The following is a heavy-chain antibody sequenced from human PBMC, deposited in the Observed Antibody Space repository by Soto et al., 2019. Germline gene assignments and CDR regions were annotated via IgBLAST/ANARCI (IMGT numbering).Heavy chain of an antibody. D-gene: IGHD3-22*01. CDR2: IIPILGIA. CDR1: GGTFSSYT. V-gene: IGHV1-69*02. J-gene: IGHJ5*02. CDR3: ARSPYYDSSGYYSSDWFDP. Sequence: QVQLVQSGAEVKKPGSSVKVSCKASGGTFSSYTISWVRQAPGQGLEWMGRIIPILGIANYAQKFQGRVTITADKSTSTDYMELSSLRSEDTAMYYCARSPYYDSSGYYSSDWFDPWGQGTLVTVSS.